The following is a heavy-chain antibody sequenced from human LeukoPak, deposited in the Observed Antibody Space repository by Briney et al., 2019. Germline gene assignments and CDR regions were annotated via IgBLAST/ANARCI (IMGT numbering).Heavy chain of an antibody. CDR3: ARSTDSSGYYDLWDY. V-gene: IGHV5-51*06. CDR2: VYPGDSDT. D-gene: IGHD3-22*01. CDR1: GYSFTSYW. J-gene: IGHJ4*02. Sequence: GESLKISCKGSGYSFTSYWIGWVRQMPGKDLEWMGIVYPGDSDTIYSPSFQGQVTISADNSISTAYLQWSSLKASDTAMYYCARSTDSSGYYDLWDYWGQGTLVTVSS.